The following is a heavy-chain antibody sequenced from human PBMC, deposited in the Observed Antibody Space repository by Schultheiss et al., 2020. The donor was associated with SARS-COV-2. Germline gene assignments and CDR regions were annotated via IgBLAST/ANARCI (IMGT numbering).Heavy chain of an antibody. CDR2: IYYSGST. J-gene: IGHJ4*02. CDR3: ARRPWERGYYFDY. CDR1: GGSFSGYY. Sequence: ESLKISCAVYGGSFSGYYWSWIRQPPGKGLEWIGYIYYSGSTNYNPSLKSRVTISVDTSKNQFSLKLSSVTAADTAVYYCARRPWERGYYFDYWGQGTLVTVSS. V-gene: IGHV4-59*08. D-gene: IGHD1-1*01.